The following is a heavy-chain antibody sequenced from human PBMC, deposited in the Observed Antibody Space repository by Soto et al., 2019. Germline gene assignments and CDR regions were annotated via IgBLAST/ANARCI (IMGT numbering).Heavy chain of an antibody. CDR1: GGSFSGYY. CDR3: ARGLGSFDI. V-gene: IGHV4-34*01. D-gene: IGHD2-15*01. CDR2: INHSGST. J-gene: IGHJ3*02. Sequence: QVQLQQWCAGLLKPSETLSLTCAVYGGSFSGYYWSWIRQPPGKGLEWIGEINHSGSTNYNPSLKSRVTISVDTSKNQFSLNLSSVTAADTAVYYCARGLGSFDIWGQGTMVTVSS.